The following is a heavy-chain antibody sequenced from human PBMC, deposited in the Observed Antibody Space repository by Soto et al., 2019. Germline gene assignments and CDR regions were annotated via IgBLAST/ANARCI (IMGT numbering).Heavy chain of an antibody. J-gene: IGHJ5*02. CDR1: GGSISSYY. V-gene: IGHV4-59*12. CDR2: IYYSGST. D-gene: IGHD3-10*01. CDR3: ARVGVSGWFDP. Sequence: ASETLSLTCTVSGGSISSYYWSWIRQPPGKGLEWIGYIYYSGSTNYNPSLKSQVTISVDRSKNQFSLKLSSVTAADTAVYYCARVGVSGWFDPWGQGTLVTVSS.